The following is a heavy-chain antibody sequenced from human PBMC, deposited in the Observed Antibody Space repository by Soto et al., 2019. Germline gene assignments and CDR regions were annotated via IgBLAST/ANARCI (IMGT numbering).Heavy chain of an antibody. CDR3: AKDSPYSNYPSWFDP. Sequence: QVQLVESGGGVVQPGRSLRLSCAASGFTFSSYGMHWVRQAPGKGLEWVAVISYDGSNKYYADSVKGRFTISRDNSKNTLYLQMNSLRAEDTAVYYCAKDSPYSNYPSWFDPWGQGTLVTVSS. V-gene: IGHV3-30*18. J-gene: IGHJ5*02. CDR2: ISYDGSNK. D-gene: IGHD4-4*01. CDR1: GFTFSSYG.